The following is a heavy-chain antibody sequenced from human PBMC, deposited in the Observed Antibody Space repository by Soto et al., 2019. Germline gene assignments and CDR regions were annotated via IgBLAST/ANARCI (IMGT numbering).Heavy chain of an antibody. D-gene: IGHD2-21*02. CDR2: VYDNWSS. Sequence: QLVLQESGPGLVKPSETLSLTCTVSGGSISSFSYSWIRHPARRRLEWVGRVYDNWSSNYNPTLNTSITTSLHRSSIQFSLRLYSVTAADTAVYYGASGVAETDCYPWGNCFDLWGQGMLVTVSS. J-gene: IGHJ5*02. CDR3: ASGVAETDCYPWGNCFDL. V-gene: IGHV4-4*07. CDR1: GGSISSFS.